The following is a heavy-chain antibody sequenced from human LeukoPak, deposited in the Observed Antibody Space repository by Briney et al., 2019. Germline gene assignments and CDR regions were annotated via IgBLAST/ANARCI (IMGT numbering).Heavy chain of an antibody. Sequence: GGSLRLSCAASGFTFSSYGMQWFRQAPGMGPEWVSVISHDGTVRHYADSVKGRFTISRDSSTNRLYLQMDSLRTEDTAVYYCAKEGSQYASSWFDHWGQGTLVTVSS. CDR3: AKEGSQYASSWFDH. CDR1: GFTFSSYG. CDR2: ISHDGTVR. J-gene: IGHJ5*02. V-gene: IGHV3-30*18. D-gene: IGHD2-2*01.